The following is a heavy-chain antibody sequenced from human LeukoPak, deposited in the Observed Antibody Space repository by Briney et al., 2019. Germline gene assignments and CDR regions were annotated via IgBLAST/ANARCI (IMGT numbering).Heavy chain of an antibody. Sequence: GGSLRLSCAASGFTFSSYSMNWVRQAPGKGLEWVSSISSSSSYIYYADSVKGRFTISRDNAKNSLYLQMNSLRAEDTAVYYCARDELDYYGSGSNYYYGMDVWGQGTTVTVSS. J-gene: IGHJ6*02. CDR1: GFTFSSYS. V-gene: IGHV3-21*01. D-gene: IGHD3-10*01. CDR3: ARDELDYYGSGSNYYYGMDV. CDR2: ISSSSSYI.